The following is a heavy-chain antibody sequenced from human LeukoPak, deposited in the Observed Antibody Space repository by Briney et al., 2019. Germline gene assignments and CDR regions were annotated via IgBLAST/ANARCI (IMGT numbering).Heavy chain of an antibody. D-gene: IGHD3-22*01. Sequence: GGSLRLSCAASGFTVSGHYWSWVRQAPGKGLEWVSQINSGGTTYYAESVKGRFTISRDNSKNTLYLQMNSLRAEDTAVYYCATLTKKSSGYNCWGQGTLVTVSS. CDR1: GFTVSGHY. V-gene: IGHV3-53*01. CDR3: ATLTKKSSGYNC. CDR2: INSGGTT. J-gene: IGHJ4*02.